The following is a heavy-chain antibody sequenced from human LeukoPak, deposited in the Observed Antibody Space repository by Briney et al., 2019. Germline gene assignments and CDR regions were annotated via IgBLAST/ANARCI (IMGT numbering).Heavy chain of an antibody. CDR3: ARLDWGSSWNLPGYYFDY. Sequence: SETLSLTCAVSGGSISSYYWSWIRQPPGKGLEWIGYIYYSGSTNYNPSLKSRVTISVDTSKNQFSLKLSSVTAADTAVYYCARLDWGSSWNLPGYYFDYWGQGTLVTVSS. CDR1: GGSISSYY. V-gene: IGHV4-59*01. D-gene: IGHD6-13*01. J-gene: IGHJ4*02. CDR2: IYYSGST.